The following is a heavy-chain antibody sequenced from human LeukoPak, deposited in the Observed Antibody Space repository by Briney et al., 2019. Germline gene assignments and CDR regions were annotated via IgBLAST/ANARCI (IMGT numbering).Heavy chain of an antibody. CDR2: ISYDGSNK. Sequence: GGYLRLSCAASGFTFSNYGMHWVRQAPGKGLEGVAVISYDGSNKYYVDSVKGRFTISRDNSKNTLYLQMNSLRAEDSAVYYCAKAEVGILDHWGREPWSPSPQ. J-gene: IGHJ4*02. CDR3: AKAEVGILDH. D-gene: IGHD1-26*01. CDR1: GFTFSNYG. V-gene: IGHV3-30*18.